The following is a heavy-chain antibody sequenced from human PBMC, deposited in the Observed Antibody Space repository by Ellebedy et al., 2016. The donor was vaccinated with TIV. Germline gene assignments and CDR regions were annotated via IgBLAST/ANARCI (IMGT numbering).Heavy chain of an antibody. CDR2: ISGSGGST. D-gene: IGHD3-10*01. CDR1: GFTFSSYA. J-gene: IGHJ1*01. V-gene: IGHV3-23*01. CDR3: AKGELLWFGDFIAPAYFQH. Sequence: GESLKISCAASGFTFSSYAMSWVRQAPGKGLEWVSAISGSGGSTYYADSVKDRFTISRDNSKNTLYLQMNSLRAEDTAVYYCAKGELLWFGDFIAPAYFQHWGQGTLVTVSS.